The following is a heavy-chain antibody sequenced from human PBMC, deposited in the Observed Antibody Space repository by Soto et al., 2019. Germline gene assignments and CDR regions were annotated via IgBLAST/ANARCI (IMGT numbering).Heavy chain of an antibody. J-gene: IGHJ6*02. V-gene: IGHV4-4*07. CDR1: GDSFTNYY. CDR2: IYTSGST. D-gene: IGHD2-2*01. CDR3: ARGGACCTSTSCYGPGYYYGMDV. Sequence: SETLSLTCTVSGDSFTNYYWSWMRQPAGKGLEWIGRIYTSGSTNYNPSLKSRVTMSVDTSKNQFSLKLSSVTAADTAVYYCARGGACCTSTSCYGPGYYYGMDVWGQGTTVTVSS.